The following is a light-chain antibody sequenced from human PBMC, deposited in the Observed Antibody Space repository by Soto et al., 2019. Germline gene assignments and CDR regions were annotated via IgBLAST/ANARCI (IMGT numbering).Light chain of an antibody. Sequence: EILSTQSPATLSVSPGERATLSCRASQSVSSNLGWDQQKPRPAPRLLIYGASTRATGIPASFSGSGSETEFTLTISSLQSEDFAVYYCQQYNYWPWTFGPGTKVAIK. J-gene: IGKJ1*01. CDR2: GAS. CDR3: QQYNYWPWT. CDR1: QSVSSN. V-gene: IGKV3-15*01.